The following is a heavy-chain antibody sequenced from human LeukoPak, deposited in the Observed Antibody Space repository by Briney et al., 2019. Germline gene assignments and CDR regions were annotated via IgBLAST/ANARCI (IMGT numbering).Heavy chain of an antibody. CDR2: IIANLGTT. CDR3: ARGGGGYCSSTSCGNFDY. V-gene: IGHV1-69*05. J-gene: IGHJ4*02. CDR1: GGTFSSYA. Sequence: SVKVSCKASGGTFSSYAISWGRQAPGQGGEWMGRIIANLGTTNYAQKFQDRVTITTDESTSTAYMELSSLRSEDTAVYYCARGGGGYCSSTSCGNFDYWGQGTLVTVSS. D-gene: IGHD2-2*01.